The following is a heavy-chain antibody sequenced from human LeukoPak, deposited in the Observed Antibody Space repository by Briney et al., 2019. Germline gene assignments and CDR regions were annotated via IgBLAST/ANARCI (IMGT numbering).Heavy chain of an antibody. D-gene: IGHD2-15*01. V-gene: IGHV4-30-2*01. CDR3: ARLAAGDWFGP. CDR2: IHHSGNS. Sequence: SETLSLTCAVSGGSINSGGYSWNWIRQPPGKGLEWMGTIHHSGNSYYNPSLETRVTISLDTSMNQYSLKLNSVTAADTAVYYCARLAAGDWFGPWGQGTLITVSS. J-gene: IGHJ5*02. CDR1: GGSINSGGYS.